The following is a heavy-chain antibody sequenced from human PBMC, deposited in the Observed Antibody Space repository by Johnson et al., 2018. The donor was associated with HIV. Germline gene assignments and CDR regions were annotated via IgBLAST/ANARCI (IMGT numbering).Heavy chain of an antibody. Sequence: VQLVESGGGLVQPGGSLRLSCAASGFTFSSYWMSWVRQAPGKGLEWVAHINQDESEKYYVDSVKGRFTISRDNAKNSLYLQMNSLRAEDTAVYYCARYSGSYLPDAFDIWGQGTMVTVSS. CDR2: INQDESEK. CDR1: GFTFSSYW. J-gene: IGHJ3*02. D-gene: IGHD1-26*01. CDR3: ARYSGSYLPDAFDI. V-gene: IGHV3-7*01.